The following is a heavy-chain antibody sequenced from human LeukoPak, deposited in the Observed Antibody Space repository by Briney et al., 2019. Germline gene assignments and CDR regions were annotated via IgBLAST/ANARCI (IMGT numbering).Heavy chain of an antibody. D-gene: IGHD2-21*02. J-gene: IGHJ4*02. V-gene: IGHV3-30*03. Sequence: GGSLRLSCAASGFTFSSYGMHWVRQAPGKGLPWVAVISYDGSNKYYADSVKGRFTISRDNSKNTLYLQMNSLRAEDTAVYYCIVVVTAIPFDYWGQGTLVTVSS. CDR3: IVVVTAIPFDY. CDR2: ISYDGSNK. CDR1: GFTFSSYG.